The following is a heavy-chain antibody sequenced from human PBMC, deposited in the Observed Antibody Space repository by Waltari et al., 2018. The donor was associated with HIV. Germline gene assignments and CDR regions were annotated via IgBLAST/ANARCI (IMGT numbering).Heavy chain of an antibody. J-gene: IGHJ4*02. CDR1: GYSISSGYY. D-gene: IGHD6-13*01. CDR2: IYYGGGT. V-gene: IGHV4-38-2*02. Sequence: QVQLQESGPGLVKPSETLSLTCVVSGYSISSGYYWGRIRHPPGKGLEWIGRIYYGGGTYYNPSLKSRVTISVDTSKNQFSLKLSAVTAADTAVYYCAREGWAATGDYWGQGTLVTVSS. CDR3: AREGWAATGDY.